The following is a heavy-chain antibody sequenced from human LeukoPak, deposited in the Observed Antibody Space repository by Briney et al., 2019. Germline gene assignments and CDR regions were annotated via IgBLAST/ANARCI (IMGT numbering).Heavy chain of an antibody. V-gene: IGHV3-74*01. J-gene: IGHJ5*02. D-gene: IGHD1-14*01. CDR3: VPDDWFDP. Sequence: GGSLRLSCAASGFTFSSYYMHWVRQAPGKGLVWVSRTNTDESSTTYADSVKGRFTISRDNAKNTLYLQMNSLRAEDTAVYYCVPDDWFDPWGQGTLVTVSS. CDR2: TNTDESST. CDR1: GFTFSSYY.